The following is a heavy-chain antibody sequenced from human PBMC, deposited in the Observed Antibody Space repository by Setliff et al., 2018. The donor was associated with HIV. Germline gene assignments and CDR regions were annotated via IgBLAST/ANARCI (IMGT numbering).Heavy chain of an antibody. Sequence: GGSLRLSCAASGFTVDSKYMSWVRQAPGKGLEWVSVMYSGGTTYYADSVKGRFTISRDNAKNSLYMQMSSLRSEDTALYYCAKGHSASIAARGYYFDYWGQGTLVTVSS. V-gene: IGHV3-53*05. CDR2: MYSGGTT. CDR1: GFTVDSKY. CDR3: AKGHSASIAARGYYFDY. D-gene: IGHD6-6*01. J-gene: IGHJ4*02.